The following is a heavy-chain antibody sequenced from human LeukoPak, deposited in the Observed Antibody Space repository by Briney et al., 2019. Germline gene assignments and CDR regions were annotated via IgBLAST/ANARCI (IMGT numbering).Heavy chain of an antibody. CDR3: ARRGYCSSTSCYVIPVPKYYFDY. CDR2: INHSGST. D-gene: IGHD2-2*03. Sequence: SETLSLTCAVYGGSFSGYYWSWIRQPPGKGLEWIGEINHSGSTNYNPSPKSRVTISVDTSKNQFSLKLSSVTAADTAVYYCARRGYCSSTSCYVIPVPKYYFDYWGQGTLVTVSS. V-gene: IGHV4-34*01. J-gene: IGHJ4*02. CDR1: GGSFSGYY.